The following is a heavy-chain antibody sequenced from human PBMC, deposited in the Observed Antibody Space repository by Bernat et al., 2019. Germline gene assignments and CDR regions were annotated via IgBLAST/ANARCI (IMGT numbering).Heavy chain of an antibody. J-gene: IGHJ5*02. CDR1: GYTFTGYY. CDR2: INPHSGGT. V-gene: IGHV1-2*04. Sequence: QVQLVQSGAEVKKPGASVKVSCKASGYTFTGYYMHWVRQAPGQGLEWMGWINPHSGGTNYAQKFQGWVTMTRDTSISTAYMELSRLRSDDTAVYYCARAIAVAGGSWFDPWGQGTLVTVSS. CDR3: ARAIAVAGGSWFDP. D-gene: IGHD6-19*01.